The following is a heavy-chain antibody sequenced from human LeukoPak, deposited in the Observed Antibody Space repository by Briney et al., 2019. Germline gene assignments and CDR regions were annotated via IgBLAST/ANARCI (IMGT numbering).Heavy chain of an antibody. Sequence: GASVKVSCKASGGTFSSYAISWVRQAPGQGLEWMGGIIPIFGTANYAQKFQGRVTITADKSTSTAYMELSSLRSEDTAVYYCATRSCWYGGWFDPWGQGTLVTVSS. V-gene: IGHV1-69*06. CDR1: GGTFSSYA. CDR2: IIPIFGTA. J-gene: IGHJ5*02. CDR3: ATRSCWYGGWFDP. D-gene: IGHD6-19*01.